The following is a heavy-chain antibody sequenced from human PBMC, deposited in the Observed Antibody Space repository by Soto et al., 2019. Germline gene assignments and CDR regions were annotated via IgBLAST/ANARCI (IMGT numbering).Heavy chain of an antibody. Sequence: EVQLLESGGGLVQPGGSLRLSCAASGFTFSSYAMSWVRQAPGKGLEWVSAISGSGGSTYYADSVKGRFTISRDNSKNTLYLQMNSLRAEDTGVYYCAKKGYCSGGSCYFIDYWGQGTLVTVSS. J-gene: IGHJ4*02. CDR2: ISGSGGST. V-gene: IGHV3-23*01. CDR1: GFTFSSYA. D-gene: IGHD2-15*01. CDR3: AKKGYCSGGSCYFIDY.